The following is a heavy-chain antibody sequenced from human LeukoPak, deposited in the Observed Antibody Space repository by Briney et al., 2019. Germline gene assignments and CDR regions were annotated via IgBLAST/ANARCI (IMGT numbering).Heavy chain of an antibody. J-gene: IGHJ6*02. CDR3: ARGQYYDILTGYYNKTYYYYGMDV. Sequence: PSETLSLTCAVYGGSFSGYYWSWIRQPPGKGLEWIGEINHSGSTNYNPSLKSRVTISVDTSKNQFSLKLSSVTAAETAVYYCARGQYYDILTGYYNKTYYYYGMDVWGQGTTVTVSS. CDR2: INHSGST. D-gene: IGHD3-9*01. V-gene: IGHV4-34*01. CDR1: GGSFSGYY.